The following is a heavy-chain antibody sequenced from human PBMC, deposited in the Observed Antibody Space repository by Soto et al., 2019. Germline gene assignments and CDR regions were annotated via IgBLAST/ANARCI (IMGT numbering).Heavy chain of an antibody. CDR2: LIPIFGTA. D-gene: IGHD6-13*01. Sequence: QVQLVQSGAEVKKPGSSVKVSCKASGGTFSSYAISWVRQAPGQGLEWMGGLIPIFGTANYAQKFQGRVXIXADESTSTDYMELSSLRSEDTAVDYCARDHSSSHTVWGQGTLVTVSS. CDR3: ARDHSSSHTV. V-gene: IGHV1-69*12. J-gene: IGHJ4*02. CDR1: GGTFSSYA.